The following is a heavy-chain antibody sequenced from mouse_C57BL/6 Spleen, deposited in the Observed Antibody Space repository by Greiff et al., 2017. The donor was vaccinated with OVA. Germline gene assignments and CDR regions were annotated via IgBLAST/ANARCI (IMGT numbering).Heavy chain of an antibody. D-gene: IGHD2-5*01. CDR3: ARSYYSNSWFAY. V-gene: IGHV1-74*01. J-gene: IGHJ3*01. CDR1: GYTFTSYW. Sequence: QVQLKQPGAELVKPGASVKVSCKASGYTFTSYWMHWVKQRPGQGLEWIGRIHPSDSDTNYNQKFKGKATLTVDKSSSTAYMQLSSLTSEDSAVYYCARSYYSNSWFAYWGQGTLVTVSA. CDR2: IHPSDSDT.